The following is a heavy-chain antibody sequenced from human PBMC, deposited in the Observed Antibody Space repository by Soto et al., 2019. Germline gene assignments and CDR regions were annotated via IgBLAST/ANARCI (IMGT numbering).Heavy chain of an antibody. D-gene: IGHD3-3*01. V-gene: IGHV5-51*01. CDR3: AKDIGPYYDFWSGHAFHYGMDV. Sequence: PGESLKISCKGSGYSFTSYWIGWVRQMPGKGLEWMGIIYPGDSDTRYSPSFQGQVTISRDNSKNTLYLQMNSLRAEDTAVYYCAKDIGPYYDFWSGHAFHYGMDVWGQGTTVTVSS. J-gene: IGHJ6*02. CDR1: GYSFTSYW. CDR2: IYPGDSDT.